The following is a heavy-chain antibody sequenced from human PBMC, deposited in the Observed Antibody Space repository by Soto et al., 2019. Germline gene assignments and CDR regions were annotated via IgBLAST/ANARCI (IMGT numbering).Heavy chain of an antibody. CDR2: IYWDDDK. V-gene: IGHV2-5*02. CDR1: GFSLSTSGVG. D-gene: IGHD1-20*01. J-gene: IGHJ6*02. Sequence: QITLKESGPTLVKPTQTLTLTCTFSGFSLSTSGVGVGWIRQPPGKALEWLALIYWDDDKRYSPSLKSKITITKDPSKTQVVLTMTNMDALDTATYYCAHHSHYKYRRTNYYGMAVWGQGTAVTVSS. CDR3: AHHSHYKYRRTNYYGMAV.